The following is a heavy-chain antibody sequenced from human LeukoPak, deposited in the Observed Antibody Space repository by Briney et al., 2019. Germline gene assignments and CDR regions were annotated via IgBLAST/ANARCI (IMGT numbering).Heavy chain of an antibody. Sequence: SETLSLTCAVYGGSFSGYYWSWIRQPPGKGLEWIGEINHSGSTNYNPSLKSRVTISVDTSKNQFSLKLSSVTAADTAVYYCARAAGVFDLWGRSTLVTVSS. CDR3: ARAAGVFDL. CDR2: INHSGST. J-gene: IGHJ2*01. V-gene: IGHV4-34*01. CDR1: GGSFSGYY. D-gene: IGHD3-10*01.